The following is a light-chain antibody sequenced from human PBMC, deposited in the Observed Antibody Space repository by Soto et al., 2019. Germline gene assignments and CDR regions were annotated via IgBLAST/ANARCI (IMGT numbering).Light chain of an antibody. J-gene: IGKJ4*01. CDR1: DRISNY. V-gene: IGKV1-39*01. Sequence: DIQLTQSPSSLSASVGDTVTITCRASDRISNYLNWYQQKPGKAPKLLIFGASSLQSGVPSRFSGSGSGTDFTLTISSLEPEDFATYFCQQGSSALEGLTFGGGTKVEIK. CDR2: GAS. CDR3: QQGSSALEGLT.